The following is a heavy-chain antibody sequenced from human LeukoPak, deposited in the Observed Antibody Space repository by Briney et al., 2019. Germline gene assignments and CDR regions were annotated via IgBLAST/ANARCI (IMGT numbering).Heavy chain of an antibody. J-gene: IGHJ6*02. CDR3: ARDGAYGSGSYYYYYYGMDV. V-gene: IGHV1-2*02. CDR2: INPNSGGT. Sequence: ASVKVSCKASGYTFTGYYMHWMRQAPGQGLEWMGWINPNSGGTNYAQKFQGRVTMTRDTSISTAYMELSRLRSDDTAVYYCARDGAYGSGSYYYYYYGMDVWGQGTTVTVSS. D-gene: IGHD3-10*01. CDR1: GYTFTGYY.